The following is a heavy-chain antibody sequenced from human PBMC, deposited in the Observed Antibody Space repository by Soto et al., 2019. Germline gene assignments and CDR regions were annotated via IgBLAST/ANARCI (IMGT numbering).Heavy chain of an antibody. D-gene: IGHD3-22*01. V-gene: IGHV1-18*01. CDR2: ISVYNGNT. CDR3: ARAGQYYDASGYAD. CDR1: GYSFATSG. J-gene: IGHJ4*02. Sequence: QVKLVQSGTEVKKPGASIKVSCKASGYSFATSGMTWVRQAPGQGLEWMGWISVYNGNTNYDQSLQDRVSMTTATSTNTAYLELRTLRSDDTAVYYCARAGQYYDASGYADWGQGTLVTVSS.